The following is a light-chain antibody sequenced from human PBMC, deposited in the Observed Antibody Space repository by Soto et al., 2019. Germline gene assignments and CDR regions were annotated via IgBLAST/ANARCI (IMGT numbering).Light chain of an antibody. CDR2: RAS. J-gene: IGKJ4*01. CDR3: QQYESSSPT. Sequence: DIVLTQSPGTLSLSPGERATLSCRASQSLDDRFLAWYQQKPGQAPRLLIHRASTRATGVPDRFSGSGSGTDFTLTISRLEAADFAVFFCQQYESSSPTFGRGTKVDSK. V-gene: IGKV3-20*01. CDR1: QSLDDRF.